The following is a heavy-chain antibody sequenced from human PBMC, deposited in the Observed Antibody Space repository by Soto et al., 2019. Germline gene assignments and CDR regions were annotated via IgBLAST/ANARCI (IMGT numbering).Heavy chain of an antibody. CDR2: IYYSGST. D-gene: IGHD4-17*01. J-gene: IGHJ3*02. Sequence: TLSLTCTVSGGSISSGGYYWSWIRQHPGKGLEWIGYIYYSGSTYYNPSLKSRVTISVDTSKNQFSLKLSSVTAADTAVYYCARVDYGDAFDIWGQGTMVTVSS. V-gene: IGHV4-31*03. CDR1: GGSISSGGYY. CDR3: ARVDYGDAFDI.